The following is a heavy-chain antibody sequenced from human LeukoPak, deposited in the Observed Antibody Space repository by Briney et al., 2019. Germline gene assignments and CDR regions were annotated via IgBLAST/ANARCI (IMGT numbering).Heavy chain of an antibody. V-gene: IGHV3-74*01. CDR2: IDHDGINT. D-gene: IGHD3-22*01. CDR1: GFTFSTYW. Sequence: PGGSLRLSCAASGFTFSTYWMHWVRQAPGKGLVWVSRIDHDGINTYYADSVKGRFTISRDNAKNTLYLRMNSLRAEDTAVYYCAKDGGGYDTSGYYYGDYWGQGTLVTVSS. CDR3: AKDGGGYDTSGYYYGDY. J-gene: IGHJ4*02.